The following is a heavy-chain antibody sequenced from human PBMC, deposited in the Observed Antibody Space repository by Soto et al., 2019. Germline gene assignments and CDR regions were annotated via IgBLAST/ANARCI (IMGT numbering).Heavy chain of an antibody. CDR1: GGSISSYY. D-gene: IGHD3-10*01. CDR2: IYYSGST. Sequence: SETLSLTCTVSGGSISSYYWSWIRQPPGKGLEWIGYIYYSGSTNYNPSLKSRVTISVDTSKNQFSLKLSSVTAADTAVYYCGGSGPDGETNYYYYYMDVWGKGTTVTVSS. CDR3: GGSGPDGETNYYYYYMDV. V-gene: IGHV4-59*08. J-gene: IGHJ6*03.